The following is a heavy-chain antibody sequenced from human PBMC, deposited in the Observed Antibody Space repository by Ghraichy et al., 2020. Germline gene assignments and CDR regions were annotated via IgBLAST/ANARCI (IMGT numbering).Heavy chain of an antibody. V-gene: IGHV3-23*01. Sequence: GESLNISCAASGFTFSSYAMTWVRQAPGKGREWVSALSRSDDYSYYADSVKGRFTISRDNSKNTLFLQMNSLRAEDTAVYYCAKGAHYYDSSGHTPWFDPWGQGTLVTVSS. CDR3: AKGAHYYDSSGHTPWFDP. CDR2: LSRSDDYS. D-gene: IGHD3-22*01. J-gene: IGHJ5*02. CDR1: GFTFSSYA.